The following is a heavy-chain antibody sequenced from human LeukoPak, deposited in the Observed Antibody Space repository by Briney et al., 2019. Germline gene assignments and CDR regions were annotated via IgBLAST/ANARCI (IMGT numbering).Heavy chain of an antibody. CDR3: ARALGYGDYGMDV. D-gene: IGHD4-17*01. V-gene: IGHV4-61*01. CDR1: GGSVSSGSYY. CDR2: IYYSGST. Sequence: SETLSLTCTVSGGSVSSGSYYRSWIRQPPGKGLEWIGYIYYSGSTNYNPSLKSRVTISVDTSKNQFSLKLSSVTAADTAVYYCARALGYGDYGMDVWGKGTTVTVSS. J-gene: IGHJ6*04.